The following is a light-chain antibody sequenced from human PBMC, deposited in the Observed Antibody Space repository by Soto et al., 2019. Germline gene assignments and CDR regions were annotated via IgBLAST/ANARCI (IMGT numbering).Light chain of an antibody. V-gene: IGKV3-11*01. CDR3: QHRSNWLGT. J-gene: IGKJ2*01. CDR2: DAS. CDR1: QSVSSY. Sequence: EIVLTQSPATLSLSPGERATLSCRASQSVSSYLAWYQQKPGQAPRLLIYDASNRATGIPARFSGSGSGTDFTLTISSLEPEDFAVYYCQHRSNWLGTFGQGTKLAIK.